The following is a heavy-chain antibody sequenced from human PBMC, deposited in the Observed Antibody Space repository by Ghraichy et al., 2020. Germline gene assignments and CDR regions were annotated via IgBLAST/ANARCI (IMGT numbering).Heavy chain of an antibody. CDR3: ASPPYYYGSGSLLEGPFDY. D-gene: IGHD3-10*01. Sequence: GGSLRLSCAASGFTFSSYAMHWVRQAPGKGLEWVAVISYDGSNKYYADSVKGRFTISRDNSKNTLYLQMNSLRAEDTAVYYCASPPYYYGSGSLLEGPFDYWGQGTLVTVSS. V-gene: IGHV3-30*04. CDR1: GFTFSSYA. J-gene: IGHJ4*02. CDR2: ISYDGSNK.